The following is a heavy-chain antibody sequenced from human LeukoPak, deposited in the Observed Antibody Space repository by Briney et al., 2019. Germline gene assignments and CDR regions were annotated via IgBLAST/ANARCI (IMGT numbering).Heavy chain of an antibody. CDR1: GGSIRSFF. Sequence: SETLSLTCTVSGGSIRSFFWSWLRQPPGRPLEWLGHIYHTGSTNYNPSFKSRLTISVDMSKNLFSLKLTSLTSADTAIYYCARGDLPPPNRFDPWGQGTLVTVSS. CDR3: ARGDLPPPNRFDP. CDR2: IYHTGST. J-gene: IGHJ5*02. V-gene: IGHV4-59*01. D-gene: IGHD3-10*01.